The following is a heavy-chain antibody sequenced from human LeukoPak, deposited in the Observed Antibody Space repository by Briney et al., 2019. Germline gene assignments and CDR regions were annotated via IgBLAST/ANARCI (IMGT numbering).Heavy chain of an antibody. CDR1: GFTFSSYG. D-gene: IGHD2-2*01. CDR2: IWYDGSNK. Sequence: SGGSLRLSCAASGFTFSSYGMHWVRQAPGKGLEWVAVIWYDGSNKYYADSVKGRFTISRDNSKNTLYLQMNSLRAEDTAVYYCAREVPAAMSLDYWGQGTLVTVSS. J-gene: IGHJ4*02. CDR3: AREVPAAMSLDY. V-gene: IGHV3-33*08.